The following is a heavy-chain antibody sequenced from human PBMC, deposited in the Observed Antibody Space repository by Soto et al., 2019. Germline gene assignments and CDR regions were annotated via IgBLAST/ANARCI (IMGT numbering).Heavy chain of an antibody. CDR3: AREPEAMGLDY. Sequence: SVKVSCKASGYTFNSDDINLVRQATGQGLEWMGWMNPKSGNTGYAQKFQGRVTMTGDTSTSTAYMDLSGLRSEDTAVYYCAREPEAMGLDYWGQGTLVTSP. D-gene: IGHD5-18*01. CDR2: MNPKSGNT. V-gene: IGHV1-8*01. CDR1: GYTFNSDD. J-gene: IGHJ4*02.